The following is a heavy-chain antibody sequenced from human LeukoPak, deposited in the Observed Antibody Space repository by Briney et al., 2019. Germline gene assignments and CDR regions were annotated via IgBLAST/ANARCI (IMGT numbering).Heavy chain of an antibody. Sequence: PSETLSLTCTVSGGSISSSSYYWGWIRQPPGKGLEWIGSIYYSGSTYYNPSLKSRVTISVDTSKNQFSLKLSSVTAADTAVYYCARDSFYYGSGRGKWFDPWGQGTLVTVSS. D-gene: IGHD3-10*01. V-gene: IGHV4-39*02. J-gene: IGHJ5*02. CDR2: IYYSGST. CDR1: GGSISSSSYY. CDR3: ARDSFYYGSGRGKWFDP.